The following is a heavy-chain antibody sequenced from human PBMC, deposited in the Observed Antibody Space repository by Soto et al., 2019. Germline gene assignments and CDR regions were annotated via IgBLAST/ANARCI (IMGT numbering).Heavy chain of an antibody. J-gene: IGHJ5*02. CDR3: AREGGSSWYNWFDP. CDR1: GYTFTSYA. V-gene: IGHV1-3*01. CDR2: INAGNGNT. D-gene: IGHD6-13*01. Sequence: ASVKVSCKASGYTFTSYAMHWVRQAPGQRLEWMGWINAGNGNTKYSQKFQGRVTITRDTSASTAYMELSSLRSEDTAVYYCAREGGSSWYNWFDPWGQGTLVTVSS.